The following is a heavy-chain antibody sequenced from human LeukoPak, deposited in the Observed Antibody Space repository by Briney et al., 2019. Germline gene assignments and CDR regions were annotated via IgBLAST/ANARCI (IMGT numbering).Heavy chain of an antibody. CDR1: GGSISSSNW. V-gene: IGHV4-4*02. CDR2: IYHSGST. CDR3: ASAAREEWELLYFVY. D-gene: IGHD1-26*01. J-gene: IGHJ4*02. Sequence: SGTLSLTCAVSGGSISSSNWWSWVRQPPGKGLEWIGEIYHSGSTNYNPSLKSRVTISVDKSKNQFSLKLSSVTAADTAVYYCASAAREEWELLYFVYWGQGTLVTVSS.